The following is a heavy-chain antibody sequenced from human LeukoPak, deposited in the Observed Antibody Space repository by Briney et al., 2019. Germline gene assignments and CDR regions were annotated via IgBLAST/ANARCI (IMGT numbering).Heavy chain of an antibody. Sequence: GGSLRLSCAASGFTVSSNYVSWVRQAPGKGLEWVSVTYSGGSTYYADSVKGRFTISRDNSKNTLYLQMNSLRAEDTAVYYCARERGEYYFDYWGQGTLVTVSS. D-gene: IGHD3-10*01. CDR3: ARERGEYYFDY. J-gene: IGHJ4*02. CDR2: TYSGGST. V-gene: IGHV3-53*01. CDR1: GFTVSSNY.